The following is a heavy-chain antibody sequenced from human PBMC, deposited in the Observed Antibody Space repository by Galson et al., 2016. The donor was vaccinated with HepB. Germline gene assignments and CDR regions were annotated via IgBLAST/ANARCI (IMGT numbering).Heavy chain of an antibody. CDR2: IFYTGST. J-gene: IGHJ4*02. CDR3: ARHRYGSGWSGVVFDF. D-gene: IGHD6-19*01. Sequence: SETLSLTCSVSGASITSGYYWGWIRQPPGKGLEWIGSIFYTGSTYDNPSLKSRATISVDTSRNQFSLKLNSVTATDTATYYCARHRYGSGWSGVVFDFWGQGTLVTVSS. CDR1: GASITSGYY. V-gene: IGHV4-38-2*02.